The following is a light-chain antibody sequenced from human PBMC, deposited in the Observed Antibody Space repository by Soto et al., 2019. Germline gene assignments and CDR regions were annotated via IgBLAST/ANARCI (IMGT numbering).Light chain of an antibody. CDR2: DAS. J-gene: IGKJ5*01. V-gene: IGKV3-11*01. Sequence: EIVLTQSPATLSLSPGERATLSCRASQSVSSYLAWYQQKPGQAPRLLSYDASNRATGIPARFSGSGSGTEFTLTTSSLEPEDFAVYYCQQRSNWITFGQRTRLEIK. CDR1: QSVSSY. CDR3: QQRSNWIT.